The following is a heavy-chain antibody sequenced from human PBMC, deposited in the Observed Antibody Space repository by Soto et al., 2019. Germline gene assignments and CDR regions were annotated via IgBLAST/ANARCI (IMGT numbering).Heavy chain of an antibody. V-gene: IGHV1-69*13. J-gene: IGHJ4*03. CDR1: GGTFSSYA. CDR2: IIPIFGTA. CDR3: ARDSCSGGSCYFDY. D-gene: IGHD2-15*01. Sequence: ASVKVSCKDSGGTFSSYAISLVRKAPRQGPEWIVGIIPIFGTANYALKFQGRVTISAEYSTSTAYMWRSSLRSEDTAGYYCARDSCSGGSCYFDYW.